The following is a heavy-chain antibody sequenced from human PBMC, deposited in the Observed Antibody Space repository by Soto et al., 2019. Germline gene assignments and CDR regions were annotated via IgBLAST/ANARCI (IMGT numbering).Heavy chain of an antibody. CDR2: ISSSSSYT. V-gene: IGHV3-11*06. CDR3: ARERHVYDSSGYYFDY. CDR1: GFTFSDYY. D-gene: IGHD3-22*01. J-gene: IGHJ4*02. Sequence: GGSLRLSCAASGFTFSDYYMSWIRQAPGKGLEWVSYISSSSSYTNYADSVKGRFTISRDNAKNSLYLQMNSLRAEDTAVYYCARERHVYDSSGYYFDYWPGNPGHRLL.